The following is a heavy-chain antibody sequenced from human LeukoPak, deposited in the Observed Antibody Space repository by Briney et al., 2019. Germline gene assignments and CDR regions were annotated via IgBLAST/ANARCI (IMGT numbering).Heavy chain of an antibody. J-gene: IGHJ3*02. CDR1: GGTFSSYA. CDR3: ARDQGCSSTSCHSGAFDI. Sequence: SVKVSCKASGGTFSSYAISWVRQAPGQGLEWMGGIIPIFGTANYAQKFQGRVTITADESTSTAYMELSSLRSEDTAVYYCARDQGCSSTSCHSGAFDIWGQGTMVTVSS. D-gene: IGHD2-2*01. V-gene: IGHV1-69*01. CDR2: IIPIFGTA.